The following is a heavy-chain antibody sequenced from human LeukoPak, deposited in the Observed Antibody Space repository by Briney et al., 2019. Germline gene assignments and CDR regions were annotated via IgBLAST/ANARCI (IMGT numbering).Heavy chain of an antibody. D-gene: IGHD1-26*01. V-gene: IGHV4-61*05. CDR1: GGSISSSSYY. CDR2: IYYSGST. J-gene: IGHJ3*02. CDR3: ARLEGATVMGFFVGLNAFDI. Sequence: SETLSLTCSVSGGSISSSSYYWGWIRQPPGKGLEWIGYIYYSGSTNYNPSLKSRVTISVDTSKNQFSLKLSSVTAADTAVYYCARLEGATVMGFFVGLNAFDIWGQGTMVTVS.